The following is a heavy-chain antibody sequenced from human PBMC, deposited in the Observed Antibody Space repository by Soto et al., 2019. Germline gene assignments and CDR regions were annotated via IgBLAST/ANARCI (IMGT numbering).Heavy chain of an antibody. CDR1: GESVSSNSGA. D-gene: IGHD3-10*01. J-gene: IGHJ6*02. Sequence: SQTLSLTCAISGESVSSNSGAWIWIRQSPSRGLEWLGRTYYRSKWYNDYAISVKSRITINPDTSKNQFSLQLNSVTPEDTAVYYCAREWVTMVRGVIYSYYGMDVWGQGTTVTVSS. CDR3: AREWVTMVRGVIYSYYGMDV. V-gene: IGHV6-1*01. CDR2: TYYRSKWYN.